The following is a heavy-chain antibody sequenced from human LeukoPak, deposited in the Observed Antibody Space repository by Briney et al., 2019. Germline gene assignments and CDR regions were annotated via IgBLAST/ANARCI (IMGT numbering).Heavy chain of an antibody. CDR3: ARGKALRFLEWYAFDI. J-gene: IGHJ3*02. CDR2: IYYSGST. Sequence: SETLSLTCTVSGGSISSGGYYWSWIRQHPGKGLEWIGYIYYSGSTYYNPSLKSRVTISVDTSKNQFSLKLSSVTAADTAVYYCARGKALRFLEWYAFDIWGQGTMVTVSS. CDR1: GGSISSGGYY. D-gene: IGHD3-3*01. V-gene: IGHV4-31*03.